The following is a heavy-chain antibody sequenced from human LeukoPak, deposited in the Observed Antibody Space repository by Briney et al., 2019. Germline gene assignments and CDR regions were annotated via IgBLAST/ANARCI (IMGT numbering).Heavy chain of an antibody. D-gene: IGHD3-9*01. CDR3: ARVQPEILTAYARATGYYYMDV. CDR2: IYSRGST. J-gene: IGHJ6*03. CDR1: GGSINTYY. V-gene: IGHV4-4*07. Sequence: SETLSLTCTVSGGSINTYYWSWIRQPAGKGLEWIGHIYSRGSTNYNPSLKSRVTMSVDTSKNQFSLNLRSVTAADTAVYYCARVQPEILTAYARATGYYYMDVWGKGTTVTIPS.